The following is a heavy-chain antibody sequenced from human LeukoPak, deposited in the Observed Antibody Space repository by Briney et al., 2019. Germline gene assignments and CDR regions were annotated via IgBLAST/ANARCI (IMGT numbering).Heavy chain of an antibody. D-gene: IGHD3-3*01. J-gene: IGHJ3*02. CDR3: ASGEVYDFWGVDTIRGAFNI. V-gene: IGHV3-21*01. CDR1: GFTFSSYS. Sequence: GGSLRLSRAASGFTFSSYSMNWVRQAPGKGLEWVSSISSSSSYIYYADSVKGRFTISRDNAKNSLYLQMNSLRAEDTAVYYCASGEVYDFWGVDTIRGAFNIWGQGTMVTVSS. CDR2: ISSSSSYI.